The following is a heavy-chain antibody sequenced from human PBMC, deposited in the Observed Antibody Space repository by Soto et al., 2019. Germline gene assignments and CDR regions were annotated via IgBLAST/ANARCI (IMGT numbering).Heavy chain of an antibody. V-gene: IGHV1-46*01. CDR2: INPSGGST. D-gene: IGHD3-3*01. CDR3: ATGPITIFGVVNGMDV. CDR1: GYTFTSYY. Sequence: ASVKVSCKASGYTFTSYYMHWVRQAPGQGLEWMGIINPSGGSTSYAQKFQGRVTMTRDTSTSTVYMELSSLRSEDTAVYYCATGPITIFGVVNGMDVWGQGTTVTVSS. J-gene: IGHJ6*02.